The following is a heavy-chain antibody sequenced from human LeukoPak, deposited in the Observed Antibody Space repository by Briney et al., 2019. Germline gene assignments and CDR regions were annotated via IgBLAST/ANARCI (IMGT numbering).Heavy chain of an antibody. V-gene: IGHV1-2*06. CDR3: ARGGEWNDVSF. Sequence: ASVKVSCKASGYTFTGYYMHWVRQAPRQGLEWMGRINPDSGGTDFAQKFQGRVTMTRDTSISTAYMELTRLRSDDTAVYYCARGGEWNDVSFWGQGTPVTVSS. CDR1: GYTFTGYY. J-gene: IGHJ4*02. CDR2: INPDSGGT. D-gene: IGHD1-1*01.